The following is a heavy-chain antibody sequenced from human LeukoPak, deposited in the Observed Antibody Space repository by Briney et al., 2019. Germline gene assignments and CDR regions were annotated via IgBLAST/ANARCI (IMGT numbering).Heavy chain of an antibody. V-gene: IGHV4-30-4*08. CDR3: ARSLGYCSSTSCSSYYYYGMDV. CDR2: IYYSGST. J-gene: IGHJ6*02. Sequence: SETLSLTCTVSGDSIDTHAYYWTWLRQHPGKDLELIGYIYYSGSTYYNPSLKSRVTISVDTSKNQFSLKLSSVTAADTAVYYCARSLGYCSSTSCSSYYYYGMDVWGQGTTVTVSS. D-gene: IGHD2-2*01. CDR1: GDSIDTHAYY.